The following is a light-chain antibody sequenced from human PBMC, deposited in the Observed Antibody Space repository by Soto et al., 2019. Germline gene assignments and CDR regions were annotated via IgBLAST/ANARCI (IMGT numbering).Light chain of an antibody. Sequence: QSALTQPASVSGSPGQSITISCTGTSSDVGGYNYVSWYQQHPGKAPKLMIYDVSNRPSGVSNRFSGSKSGNTASLTISGLQDEDEADYYCSSYPSSSTLYVFGTGTKLTVL. CDR3: SSYPSSSTLYV. V-gene: IGLV2-14*01. J-gene: IGLJ1*01. CDR1: SSDVGGYNY. CDR2: DVS.